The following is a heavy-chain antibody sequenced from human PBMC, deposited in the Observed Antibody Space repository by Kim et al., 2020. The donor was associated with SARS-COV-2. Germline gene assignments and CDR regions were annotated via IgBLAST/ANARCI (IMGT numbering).Heavy chain of an antibody. CDR2: IYYNGGT. V-gene: IGHV4-59*08. CDR1: GGSFSSYY. D-gene: IGHD2-2*02. Sequence: SETLSLTCTASGGSFSSYYWSWIRQPPGKRLEWIGHIYYNGGTNYNPSLKSRVTVSVDTSTNQFSLKLRSVLAADTAGYYCARHGFCSGSSCYTIDYWGQGTLVTVSS. J-gene: IGHJ4*02. CDR3: ARHGFCSGSSCYTIDY.